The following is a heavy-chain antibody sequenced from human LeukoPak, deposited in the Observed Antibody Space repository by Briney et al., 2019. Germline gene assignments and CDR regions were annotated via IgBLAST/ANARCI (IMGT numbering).Heavy chain of an antibody. J-gene: IGHJ5*02. CDR1: GFTFSSYA. CDR2: ISGSGGST. D-gene: IGHD1-26*01. V-gene: IGHV3-23*01. Sequence: SGGSLRLSCAASGFTFSSYAMTWVRQAPGKGLEWVSGISGSGGSTYYADSVKGRFTISRDNAKNSLYLQMNSLRAEDTAVYYCARSPLVGAKSEFDPWGQGTLVTVSS. CDR3: ARSPLVGAKSEFDP.